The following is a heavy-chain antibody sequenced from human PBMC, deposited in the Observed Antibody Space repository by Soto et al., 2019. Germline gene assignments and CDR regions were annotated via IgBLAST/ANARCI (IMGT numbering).Heavy chain of an antibody. D-gene: IGHD4-17*01. CDR2: ISVYNGNT. J-gene: IGHJ5*02. Sequence: QVQLVQSGAEVKKPGASVKVSCEASGYTSTSYGISWVRQAPGQGLEWRGWISVYNGNTNYAQKFQGRVTMTTDTSTGTAFMELRRLRSDDTAVYFCARTAIGDPNWFDPWGQGTPVTVSS. CDR3: ARTAIGDPNWFDP. CDR1: GYTSTSYG. V-gene: IGHV1-18*01.